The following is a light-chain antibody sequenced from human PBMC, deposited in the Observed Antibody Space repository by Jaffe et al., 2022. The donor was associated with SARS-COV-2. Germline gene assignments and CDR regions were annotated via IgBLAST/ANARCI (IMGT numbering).Light chain of an antibody. Sequence: QSVLTQPPSLSAAPGQKVTISCSGSDSSIGSNYVSWYQQLPGTAPKLLIYADNKRASGIPDRFSGSKSDTSATLGISGLQTGDEADYYCGTWDNRPSVYVLGSGTRVTVL. CDR1: DSSIGSNY. CDR2: ADN. J-gene: IGLJ1*01. V-gene: IGLV1-51*02. CDR3: GTWDNRPSVYV.